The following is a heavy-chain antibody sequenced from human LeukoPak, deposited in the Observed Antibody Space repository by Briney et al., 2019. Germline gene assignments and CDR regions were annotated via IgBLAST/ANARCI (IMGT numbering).Heavy chain of an antibody. CDR1: GFTFSSYD. CDR3: ARDIRYSSSWRFDY. CDR2: ISFDGSNK. D-gene: IGHD6-13*01. J-gene: IGHJ4*02. Sequence: GGSLRLSCAASGFTFSSYDMHWVRQAPGKGLEWVAVISFDGSNKYYADSVKGRFTISRDNSKNTLYLQVNSLRAEDTAVYYCARDIRYSSSWRFDYWGQGTLVTVSS. V-gene: IGHV3-30-3*01.